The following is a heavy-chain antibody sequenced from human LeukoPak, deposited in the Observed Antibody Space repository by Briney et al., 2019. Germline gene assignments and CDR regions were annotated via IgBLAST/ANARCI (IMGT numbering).Heavy chain of an antibody. J-gene: IGHJ3*02. CDR2: IYYTGTT. Sequence: RTSQTLSLTCTVSGGSVSSSSYYWSWIRQPPGTGLEWIGYIYYTGTTNYNPSLKSQVTISVDTSKNQFSLKLTSVTAADTAVYYCAKTTMTGLDAFDIWGQGTMVTVSS. D-gene: IGHD3-9*01. CDR1: GGSVSSSSYY. V-gene: IGHV4-61*01. CDR3: AKTTMTGLDAFDI.